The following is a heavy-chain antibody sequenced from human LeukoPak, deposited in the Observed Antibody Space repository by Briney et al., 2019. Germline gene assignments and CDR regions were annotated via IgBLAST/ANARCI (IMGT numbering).Heavy chain of an antibody. CDR2: IYYSGST. Sequence: PSETLSLTCTVSGGSISSGGYYWSWIRQHPGKGLEWIGYIYYSGSTYYNPSLKSRVTISVDTSKNQFSLKLSSVTAADTAVYYCARQRDYGDYRLDYWGQGTLVTVSS. CDR1: GGSISSGGYY. CDR3: ARQRDYGDYRLDY. J-gene: IGHJ4*02. V-gene: IGHV4-31*03. D-gene: IGHD4-17*01.